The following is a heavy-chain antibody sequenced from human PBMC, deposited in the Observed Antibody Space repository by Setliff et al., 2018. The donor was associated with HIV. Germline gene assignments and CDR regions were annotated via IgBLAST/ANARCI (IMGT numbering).Heavy chain of an antibody. CDR3: ARDAERGYSYGYDY. CDR2: IYYSGST. J-gene: IGHJ4*02. Sequence: SETLSLTCSVSGGSVSSTSNYWGWIRQPPGKGLEWIGSIYYSGSTYYNPSLKSRVSISLDTSKNQFSLKLSSVTAADTAVYYCARDAERGYSYGYDYWGQGTLVTVSS. V-gene: IGHV4-39*07. D-gene: IGHD5-18*01. CDR1: GGSVSSTSNY.